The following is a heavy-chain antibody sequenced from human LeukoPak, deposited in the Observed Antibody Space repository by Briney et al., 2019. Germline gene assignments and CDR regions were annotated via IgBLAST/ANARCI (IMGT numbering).Heavy chain of an antibody. J-gene: IGHJ5*02. CDR1: GYTFTGYY. V-gene: IGHV1-2*02. CDR2: INPNGGGT. CDR3: ASIIAAPNWFDP. Sequence: ASVKVSCKASGYTFTGYYMHWVRQAPGQGLEWMGWINPNGGGTNYAQKFQGRVTMTRDTSISTAYMELSRLRSDDTAVYYCASIIAAPNWFDPWGQGTLVTVSS. D-gene: IGHD6-6*01.